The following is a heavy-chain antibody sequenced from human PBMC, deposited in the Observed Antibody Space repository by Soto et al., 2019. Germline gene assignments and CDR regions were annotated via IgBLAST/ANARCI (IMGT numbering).Heavy chain of an antibody. V-gene: IGHV3-23*01. CDR2: ISGSGGST. CDR1: GFTFSSYA. J-gene: IGHJ4*02. D-gene: IGHD3-10*01. CDR3: AEGTYYYGSAPYYFDY. Sequence: GGSLRLSCAASGFTFSSYAMSWVRQAPGKGLEWVSGISGSGGSTYYADSVKGRFTISRDNSKNTLYLQMNSLRAEDTAVYYCAEGTYYYGSAPYYFDYWGQGTLVTVSS.